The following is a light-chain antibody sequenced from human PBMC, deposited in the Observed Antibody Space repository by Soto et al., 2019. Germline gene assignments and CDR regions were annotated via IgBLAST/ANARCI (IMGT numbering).Light chain of an antibody. J-gene: IGLJ3*02. CDR3: AAWDDTLSGPL. Sequence: QSVLTQPPSASGTPGQRVTTPCSGSSSNIGSNYVSWYQHLPGTAPKLLIYKNNQRPSGVPDRFSGSKSGTSASLAISGLRSEDEADYYCAAWDDTLSGPLFGGGTKLTVL. CDR1: SSNIGSNY. V-gene: IGLV1-47*01. CDR2: KNN.